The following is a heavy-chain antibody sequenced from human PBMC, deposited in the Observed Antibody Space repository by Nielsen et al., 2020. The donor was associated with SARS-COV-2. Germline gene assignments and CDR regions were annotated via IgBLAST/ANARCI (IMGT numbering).Heavy chain of an antibody. D-gene: IGHD6-13*01. CDR2: IIPIFGTA. CDR1: GGTFSSYA. Sequence: SVKVSCKASGGTFSSYAISWVRQAPGQGLEWTGGIIPIFGTANYAQKFQGRVTITADESTSTAYMELSSLRSEDTAVYYCATPPDRYSSKFYYYYMDVWGKGTTVTVSS. J-gene: IGHJ6*03. CDR3: ATPPDRYSSKFYYYYMDV. V-gene: IGHV1-69*13.